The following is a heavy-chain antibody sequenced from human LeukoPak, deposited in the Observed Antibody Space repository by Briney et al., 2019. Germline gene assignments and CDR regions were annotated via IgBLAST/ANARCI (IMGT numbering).Heavy chain of an antibody. D-gene: IGHD2-21*02. Sequence: GGSLRLSCAASGVTFSSYSMQWVRQTPGKGLEWGGIMSNGGENTFYGEAVKGRFTISRDNSQNALYLQMNSLRPEDTAVYYCAKGGALVTRYVDYWGQGTLVTVSS. J-gene: IGHJ4*02. CDR2: MSNGGENT. CDR3: AKGGALVTRYVDY. CDR1: GVTFSSYS. V-gene: IGHV3-30*18.